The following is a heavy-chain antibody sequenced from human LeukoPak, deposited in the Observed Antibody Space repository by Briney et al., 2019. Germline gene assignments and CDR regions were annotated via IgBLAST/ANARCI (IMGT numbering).Heavy chain of an antibody. V-gene: IGHV3-23*01. CDR3: VKDRPCGTCMPMGA. J-gene: IGHJ6*02. CDR1: GFTHTDYS. D-gene: IGHD2-2*01. Sequence: GGSLRLSCSASGFTHTDYSMSWVRQVPGKGLEWVSGLGRTGEYKYYADSVKGRFTISRDNSKDMVFLQMNSLRAEDTAIYYCVKDRPCGTCMPMGAWGQGTTV. CDR2: LGRTGEYK.